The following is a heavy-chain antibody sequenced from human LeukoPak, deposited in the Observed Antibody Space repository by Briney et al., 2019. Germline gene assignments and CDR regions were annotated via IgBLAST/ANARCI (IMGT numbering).Heavy chain of an antibody. V-gene: IGHV3-30*02. CDR1: GFTFSSYG. D-gene: IGHD2-2*01. Sequence: GGSLRLSCAASGFTFSSYGMHWVRQAPGKGLEWVAFIRYDGSNKYYADSVKGRFTISRDNSKNTLYLQMNSLRAEDTAVYYCAKILSAGRYCSSTSCFQHFDYWGQGTLVTVSS. CDR2: IRYDGSNK. J-gene: IGHJ4*02. CDR3: AKILSAGRYCSSTSCFQHFDY.